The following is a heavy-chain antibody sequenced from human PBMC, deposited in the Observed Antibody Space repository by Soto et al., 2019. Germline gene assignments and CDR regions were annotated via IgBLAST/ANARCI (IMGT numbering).Heavy chain of an antibody. CDR1: GFTFSSYG. D-gene: IGHD3-22*01. CDR3: ARDPDDSSGPFDY. V-gene: IGHV3-33*01. CDR2: IWYDGSNK. J-gene: IGHJ4*02. Sequence: QVQLVESGRGVVQPGRSLRLCCAASGFTFSSYGMHWVRQAPGKGLEWVAVIWYDGSNKYYADSVKGRFTISRDNSKNTLYLQMNSLRAEDTAVYYCARDPDDSSGPFDYWGQGTLVTVSS.